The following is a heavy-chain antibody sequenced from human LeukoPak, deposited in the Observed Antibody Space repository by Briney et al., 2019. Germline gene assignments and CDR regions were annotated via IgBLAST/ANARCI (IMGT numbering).Heavy chain of an antibody. CDR1: GYTFSSYA. J-gene: IGHJ5*02. V-gene: IGHV3-64*01. D-gene: IGHD6-19*01. CDR3: ARVSGWYWFDQ. CDR2: ISSDGRIT. Sequence: PVGSLRLSCEGSGYTFSSYAMHWVRQAPGKGLEYVAAISSDGRITYFANFVKGRFTISRDNSKNTLYLQMGSLRTEDMAVYYCARVSGWYWFDQWGQGTLVTVSS.